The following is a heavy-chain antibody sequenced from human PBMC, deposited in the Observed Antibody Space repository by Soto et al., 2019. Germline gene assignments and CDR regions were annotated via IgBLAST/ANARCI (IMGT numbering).Heavy chain of an antibody. Sequence: QVQLVESGGGVVQPGRSLRLSCTASGFTFSSYGMHWVRQAPGKGLEGVAVISYDGSRKDYADSVKGRFTISRDNSKNTLYLEMNSLRPEDTAVYHCAKDLGGGWLPDYFDQWGQGTLVTVSS. CDR3: AKDLGGGWLPDYFDQ. CDR1: GFTFSSYG. V-gene: IGHV3-30*18. CDR2: ISYDGSRK. J-gene: IGHJ4*02. D-gene: IGHD2-15*01.